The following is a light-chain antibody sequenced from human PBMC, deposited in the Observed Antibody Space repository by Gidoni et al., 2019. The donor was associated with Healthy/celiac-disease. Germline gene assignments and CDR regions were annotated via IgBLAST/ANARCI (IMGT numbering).Light chain of an antibody. J-gene: IGKJ5*01. CDR1: QRVSSY. CDR2: DAS. Sequence: EIVLTQYTATLSLSPGDRATLSCRASQRVSSYLAWYQPKPGQAPRLLIYDASKLATGIPAMFSGSGSVTDFTLTISSLVPEDFSVYYCQQRSNWHITFGQXTRLEIK. CDR3: QQRSNWHIT. V-gene: IGKV3-11*01.